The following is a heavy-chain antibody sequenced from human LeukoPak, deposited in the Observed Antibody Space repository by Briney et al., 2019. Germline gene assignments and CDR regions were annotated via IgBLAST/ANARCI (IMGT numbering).Heavy chain of an antibody. V-gene: IGHV4-59*01. CDR3: ARGGSYPPYYFDY. Sequence: SETLSLTCAVYGAALSEYYWSWIRQPPGKGLEWIGYIYYSGSTNYNPSLKSRVTISVDTSKNQFSLKLSSVTAADTAVYYCARGGSYPPYYFDYWGQGTLVTVSS. CDR2: IYYSGST. J-gene: IGHJ4*02. D-gene: IGHD1-26*01. CDR1: GAALSEYY.